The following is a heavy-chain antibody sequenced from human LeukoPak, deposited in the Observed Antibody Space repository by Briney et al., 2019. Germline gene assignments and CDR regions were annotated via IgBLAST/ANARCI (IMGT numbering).Heavy chain of an antibody. J-gene: IGHJ4*02. CDR1: GFTFSRHS. V-gene: IGHV3-21*01. D-gene: IGHD2-15*01. CDR3: ARDKVQGSEWGSNFDY. CDR2: ISTSSSYI. Sequence: GGSLRLSCAASGFTFSRHSMNWVRQAPGKGLEWVSSISTSSSYIDYADSVKGRFTIFRDNAKNSLYLQMNSLRAEDTAVYYCARDKVQGSEWGSNFDYWGQGTLVTVSS.